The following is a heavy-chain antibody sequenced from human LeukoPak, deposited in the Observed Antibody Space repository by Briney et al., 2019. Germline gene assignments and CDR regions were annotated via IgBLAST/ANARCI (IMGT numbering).Heavy chain of an antibody. D-gene: IGHD3-10*01. Sequence: GGSLRLSCAASGFTFSNHAMHWVRQAPGKGLEWVSVILYDGSNKNYADSVKGRFTISRDNSKNMLYLEMNSLRAEDMSVYYCAREGVVRGTLDSWGQGTLVTVSS. CDR2: ILYDGSNK. CDR3: AREGVVRGTLDS. J-gene: IGHJ4*02. CDR1: GFTFSNHA. V-gene: IGHV3-30*04.